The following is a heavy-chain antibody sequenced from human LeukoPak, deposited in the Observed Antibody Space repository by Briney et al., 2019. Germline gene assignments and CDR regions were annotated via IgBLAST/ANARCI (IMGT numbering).Heavy chain of an antibody. CDR2: ISAGGGST. V-gene: IGHV3-23*01. Sequence: PGGSLRLSCAASGFTFNNCAMSWVRQAPGKGLEWVSVISAGGGSTYYADSVKGRFTISRDNSKNTLYLQMNSLRAEDTAVYYCAKRLDYSSSWYYFDYWGQGTLVTVSS. J-gene: IGHJ4*02. CDR3: AKRLDYSSSWYYFDY. D-gene: IGHD6-13*01. CDR1: GFTFNNCA.